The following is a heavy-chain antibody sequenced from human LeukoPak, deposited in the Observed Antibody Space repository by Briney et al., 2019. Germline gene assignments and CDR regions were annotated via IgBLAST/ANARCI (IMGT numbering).Heavy chain of an antibody. CDR1: GFTFGDYA. CDR2: IRSKAYGGTT. D-gene: IGHD2-21*02. CDR3: TTAGFDY. Sequence: GRSLRLSCTAAGFTFGDYAMSWVRQAPGKGLEWVGFIRSKAYGGTTEYAASVKGRFTISRDDSKSIAYLQMNSLKTEDTAVYYCTTAGFDYWGQGTLVTVSS. J-gene: IGHJ4*02. V-gene: IGHV3-49*04.